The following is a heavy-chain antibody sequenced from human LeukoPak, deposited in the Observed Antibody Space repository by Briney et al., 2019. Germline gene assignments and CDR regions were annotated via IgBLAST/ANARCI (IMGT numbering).Heavy chain of an antibody. CDR3: ARTPQSTGDYYSDY. Sequence: ASVKVSCKASGYTFTGYYMHWVRQAPGQGLEWMVWINPNSGGTNYAQKFQGRVTMTRDTSISTAYMELSRLRSDDTAVYYCARTPQSTGDYYSDYWGQGTLVTVSS. CDR1: GYTFTGYY. J-gene: IGHJ4*02. D-gene: IGHD7-27*01. CDR2: INPNSGGT. V-gene: IGHV1-2*02.